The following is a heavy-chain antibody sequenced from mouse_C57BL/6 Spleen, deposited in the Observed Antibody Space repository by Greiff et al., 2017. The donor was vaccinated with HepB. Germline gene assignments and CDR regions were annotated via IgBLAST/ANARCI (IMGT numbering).Heavy chain of an antibody. V-gene: IGHV5-16*01. CDR1: GFTFSDYY. Sequence: EVMLVESEGGLVQPGSSMKLSCTASGFTFSDYYMAWVRQVPEKGLEWVANINYDGSSTYYLDPLKSRFIISRDNAKNILYLQMSSLKSEDTATYYCARDYDEGYFDYWGQGTTLTVSS. CDR3: ARDYDEGYFDY. D-gene: IGHD2-12*01. J-gene: IGHJ2*01. CDR2: INYDGSST.